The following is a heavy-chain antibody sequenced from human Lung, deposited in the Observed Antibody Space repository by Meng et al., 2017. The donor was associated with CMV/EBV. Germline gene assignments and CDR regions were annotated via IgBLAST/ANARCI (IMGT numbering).Heavy chain of an antibody. V-gene: IGHV3-7*01. D-gene: IGHD3-9*01. CDR2: INEDGSTI. Sequence: ESXKISXVVSGFTFTNYWMSWVRQAPGKGLEWVANINEDGSTIYFVDSLKGRFTISRDNAKNSLYLQMDSLGVDDMAVYYCARSRNARVRYYDIPSVWGPGXTVTVSS. CDR3: ARSRNARVRYYDIPSV. CDR1: GFTFTNYW. J-gene: IGHJ6*02.